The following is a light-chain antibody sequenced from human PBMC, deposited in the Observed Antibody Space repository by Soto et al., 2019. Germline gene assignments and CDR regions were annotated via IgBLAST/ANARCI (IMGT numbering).Light chain of an antibody. CDR2: DAS. V-gene: IGKV3-11*01. CDR3: QQRSTWPLT. Sequence: EIVLTQSPATLSLSPGEGATLSCRASESVRVYLAWYQQKPGQAPRLLIYDASNRATGVPARFSGRGSGTDVTLTISSLEPEDFAIYYCQQRSTWPLTFGGGTKVEIK. CDR1: ESVRVY. J-gene: IGKJ4*01.